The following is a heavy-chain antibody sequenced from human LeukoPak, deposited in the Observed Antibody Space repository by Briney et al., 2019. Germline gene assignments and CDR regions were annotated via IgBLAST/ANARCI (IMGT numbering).Heavy chain of an antibody. CDR3: ARDSTDIAAAGSFDY. V-gene: IGHV3-30-3*01. D-gene: IGHD6-13*01. Sequence: GRSLRLSCAAAGFTFSSYAMHWVRQAPGKGLEWVAVISYDGSNKYYADSVKGRFTISRDNSKNTLYLQMNSLRAEDTAVYYCARDSTDIAAAGSFDYWGQGTLVTVSS. CDR2: ISYDGSNK. J-gene: IGHJ4*02. CDR1: GFTFSSYA.